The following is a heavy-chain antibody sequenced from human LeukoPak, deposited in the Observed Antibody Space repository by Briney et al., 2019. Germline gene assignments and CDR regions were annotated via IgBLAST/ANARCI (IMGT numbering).Heavy chain of an antibody. V-gene: IGHV4-39*01. D-gene: IGHD3-3*01. CDR3: ARPRRPTLFGVVDPNWFDP. CDR2: MYFSGST. J-gene: IGHJ5*02. Sequence: SETLSLTCTVSGGSVSSSFYYWGWIRQPPGKGLEWIGSMYFSGSTHYNPSLKSRVTISVDTSKNQFSLKLSSVTAADTAVYYCARPRRPTLFGVVDPNWFDPWGQGTLVTVSS. CDR1: GGSVSSSFYY.